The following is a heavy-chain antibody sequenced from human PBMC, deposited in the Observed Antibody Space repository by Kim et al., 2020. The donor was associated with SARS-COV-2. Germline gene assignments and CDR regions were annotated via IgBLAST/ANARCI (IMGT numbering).Heavy chain of an antibody. CDR2: IIPIFGTA. J-gene: IGHJ4*02. D-gene: IGHD6-13*01. CDR1: GGTFSSYA. CDR3: ATPDRYSSSWYGPWNFGY. Sequence: SVKVSCKASGGTFSSYAISWVRQAPGQGLEWMGGIIPIFGTANYAQKFQGRVTITADESTSTAYMELSSLRSEDTAVYYCATPDRYSSSWYGPWNFGYWGQGTLVTVSS. V-gene: IGHV1-69*13.